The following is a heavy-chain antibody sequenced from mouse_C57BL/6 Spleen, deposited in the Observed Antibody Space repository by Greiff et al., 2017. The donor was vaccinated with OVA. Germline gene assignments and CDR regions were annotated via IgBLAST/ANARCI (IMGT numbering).Heavy chain of an antibody. CDR3: AGQETILSCDYDDGPWFAY. Sequence: EVQRVESGGDLVKPGGSLKLSCAASGFTFSSYGMSWVRQPPAKRLEWVATISSGGSYTYYTDSVKGRFTISRDNAKNTLYLQMSSLKSEDTARYYCAGQETILSCDYDDGPWFAYWGQGTLVTVSA. V-gene: IGHV5-6*01. J-gene: IGHJ3*01. CDR2: ISSGGSYT. D-gene: IGHD2-4*01. CDR1: GFTFSSYG.